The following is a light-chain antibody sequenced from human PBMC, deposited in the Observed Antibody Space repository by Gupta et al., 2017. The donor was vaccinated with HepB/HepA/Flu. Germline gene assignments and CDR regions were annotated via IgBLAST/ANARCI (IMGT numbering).Light chain of an antibody. V-gene: IGLV1-51*02. CDR1: NPNIGNNY. J-gene: IGLJ1*01. Sequence: QSVLTQPPSVSAAPGQKVTISCSGSNPNIGNNYVSWYQQLPGTAPKLLIYANNKRPSGIPDRFSGSKSGTSATLGITGLQTGDEADYYCGTWDSSLSAGVFGTGTKVTVL. CDR2: ANN. CDR3: GTWDSSLSAGV.